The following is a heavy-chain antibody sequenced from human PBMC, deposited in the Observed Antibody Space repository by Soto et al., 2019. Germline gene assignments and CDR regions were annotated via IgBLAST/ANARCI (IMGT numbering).Heavy chain of an antibody. D-gene: IGHD2-15*01. V-gene: IGHV1-69*13. J-gene: IGHJ4*02. CDR1: GGTFSSYA. CDR3: AWYRGYCSGGSCYSQGHYFDY. Sequence: ASVKVSCKASGGTFSSYAISWVRQAPGQGLEWMGGIIPIFGTANYAQKFQGRVTITADESTSTAYMELSSLRSEDTAVYYCAWYRGYCSGGSCYSQGHYFDYWGQGTLVTVSS. CDR2: IIPIFGTA.